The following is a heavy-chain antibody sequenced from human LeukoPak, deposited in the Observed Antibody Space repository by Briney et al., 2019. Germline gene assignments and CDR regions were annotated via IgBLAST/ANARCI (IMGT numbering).Heavy chain of an antibody. J-gene: IGHJ4*02. Sequence: GGSLRLSCAASGFTFSSYGMSWVRQAPGKGLEWVSAISGSGGSTYYADSVKGRFTISRDNSKNTLYLQMNSLRAEDTAVYYCAPFYGDYEVQFDYWGQGTLVTVSS. CDR1: GFTFSSYG. V-gene: IGHV3-23*01. CDR2: ISGSGGST. D-gene: IGHD4-17*01. CDR3: APFYGDYEVQFDY.